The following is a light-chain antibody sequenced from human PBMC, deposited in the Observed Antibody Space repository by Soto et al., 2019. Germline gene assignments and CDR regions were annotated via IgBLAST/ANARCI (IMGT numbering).Light chain of an antibody. Sequence: SYELTQPPSVSVSPGQTASITRSGDKLGNKYASWYQQKPGQSPVLVMFQDNKRPSGIPERFSGSNSGNTATLTISETQAMDEADYYCQAWDSSAFYIFGTGTKVTVL. CDR3: QAWDSSAFYI. J-gene: IGLJ1*01. V-gene: IGLV3-1*01. CDR1: KLGNKY. CDR2: QDN.